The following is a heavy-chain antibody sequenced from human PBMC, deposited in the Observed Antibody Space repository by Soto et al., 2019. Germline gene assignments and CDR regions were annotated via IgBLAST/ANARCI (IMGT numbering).Heavy chain of an antibody. J-gene: IGHJ4*02. CDR3: ARSLAATKTLRDYFDY. Sequence: QVQLQESGPGLVKPSQTPSLTCTVSGGSISSGGYYWSWIRQHPGKGLEWIGYIYYSGSTYYNPSLKSRVTISVDTSKNQFSLKLSSVTAADTAVYYCARSLAATKTLRDYFDYWGQGTLVTVSS. D-gene: IGHD2-15*01. CDR2: IYYSGST. CDR1: GGSISSGGYY. V-gene: IGHV4-31*03.